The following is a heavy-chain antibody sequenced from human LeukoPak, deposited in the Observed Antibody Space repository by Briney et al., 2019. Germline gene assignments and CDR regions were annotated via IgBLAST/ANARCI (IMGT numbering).Heavy chain of an antibody. CDR1: GFTFSSYT. D-gene: IGHD5-12*01. V-gene: IGHV3-30*04. CDR3: AKDGYSGYDARGDAFDI. CDR2: ISYDGNNK. Sequence: PGRSLRLSCAASGFTFSSYTMHWVRQAPGKGLEWVAIISYDGNNKYYADSVKGRFTISRDNSKNTLYLQMNSLRAEDTAVYYCAKDGYSGYDARGDAFDIWGQGTMATVSS. J-gene: IGHJ3*02.